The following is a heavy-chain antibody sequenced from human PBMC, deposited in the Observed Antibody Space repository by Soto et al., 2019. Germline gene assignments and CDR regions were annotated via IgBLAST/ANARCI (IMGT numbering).Heavy chain of an antibody. V-gene: IGHV3-30*18. Sequence: SLRLSCAASGFPFSSYGMHWVRQAPGKGLEWVAVISYDGSNKYYADSVKGRFTISRDNSKNTLYLQMNSPRAEDTAVYYCAKDINLRWQGIDYWGQGTLVTVSS. J-gene: IGHJ4*02. CDR1: GFPFSSYG. CDR2: ISYDGSNK. D-gene: IGHD4-17*01. CDR3: AKDINLRWQGIDY.